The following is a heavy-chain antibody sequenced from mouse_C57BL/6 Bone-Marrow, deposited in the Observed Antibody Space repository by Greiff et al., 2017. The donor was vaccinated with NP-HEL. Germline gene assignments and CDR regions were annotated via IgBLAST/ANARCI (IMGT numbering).Heavy chain of an antibody. CDR2: ISSGSSTI. J-gene: IGHJ1*03. V-gene: IGHV5-17*01. CDR1: GFTFSDYG. D-gene: IGHD1-1*01. Sequence: DVMLVESGGGLVKPGGSLKLSCAASGFTFSDYGMHWVRQAPEKGLEWVAYISSGSSTIYYADTVKGRFTISRDNAKNTLFLQMTSLRSEDTAMYYCARRDYYGSSYGYWYFDVWGTGTTVTVSS. CDR3: ARRDYYGSSYGYWYFDV.